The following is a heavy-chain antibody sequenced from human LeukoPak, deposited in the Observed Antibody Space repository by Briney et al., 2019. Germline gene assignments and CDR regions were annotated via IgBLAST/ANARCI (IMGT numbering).Heavy chain of an antibody. CDR1: GYIFTSYN. CDR2: INSSGGST. V-gene: IGHV1-46*01. Sequence: GASVKVSCKASGYIFTSYNMYWVRQAPGQGLEWMGIINSSGGSTNYAQKFQGRVTMTRDTSTSTVYMELSSLRSEDTAVYYCAELGITMIGGVWGKGTTVTISS. CDR3: AELGITMIGGV. J-gene: IGHJ6*03. D-gene: IGHD3-10*02.